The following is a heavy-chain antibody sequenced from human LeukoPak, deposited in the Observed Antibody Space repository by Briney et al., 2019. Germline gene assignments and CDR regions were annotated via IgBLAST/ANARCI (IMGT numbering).Heavy chain of an antibody. CDR2: IDEGGTNA. J-gene: IGHJ4*02. CDR3: IRDEALWRLDY. CDR1: GFTFSNHW. V-gene: IGHV3-74*03. D-gene: IGHD2-21*01. Sequence: PGGSLRLSCAASGFTFSNHWMHWVRQAPGKGLVWVSRIDEGGTNAMYADSVKGRFSISRDNAKNTVNLQMNRMRAEDTGVYYCIRDEALWRLDYWGQGTLVTVSS.